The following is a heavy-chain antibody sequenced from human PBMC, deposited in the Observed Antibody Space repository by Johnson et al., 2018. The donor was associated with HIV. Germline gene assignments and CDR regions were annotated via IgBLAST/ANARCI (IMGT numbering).Heavy chain of an antibody. V-gene: IGHV3-30*02. Sequence: QEKLVESGGGVVQPGGSLRLSCAASGFTFSSYGMHWVRQAPGKGLEWVAFIRYDGSKKYYSDSVKGRFTISRDNSKNTLYLQMNSLRAEDTAVYYCARDISYDSSASQCAFDIWGQGTMVTVSS. CDR1: GFTFSSYG. CDR3: ARDISYDSSASQCAFDI. J-gene: IGHJ3*02. D-gene: IGHD3-22*01. CDR2: IRYDGSKK.